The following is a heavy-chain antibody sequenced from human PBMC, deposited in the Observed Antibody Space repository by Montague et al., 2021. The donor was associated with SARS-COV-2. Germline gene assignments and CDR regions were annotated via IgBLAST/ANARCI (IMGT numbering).Heavy chain of an antibody. Sequence: SETLSLTCTVSGGSLTSYYWNWIRQSPGKGLEWIGYIYFSGSTNYNPSLTSRVTISADTSRNQFSLKLDSVTAADTAVYYCARFLAAGGAIYHWFDTWGQGALVTVSS. D-gene: IGHD2-21*01. J-gene: IGHJ5*02. V-gene: IGHV4-59*08. CDR1: GGSLTSYY. CDR2: IYFSGST. CDR3: ARFLAAGGAIYHWFDT.